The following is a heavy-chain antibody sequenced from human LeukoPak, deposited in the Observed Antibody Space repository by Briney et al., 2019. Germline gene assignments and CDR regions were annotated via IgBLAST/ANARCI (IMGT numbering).Heavy chain of an antibody. CDR1: GGTFSSYA. CDR2: IIPIFGTA. CDR3: ARDPPDSYSSGWYYFDY. V-gene: IGHV1-69*05. Sequence: SVKVSCXASGGTFSSYAISWVRQAHGQGLEWMGRIIPIFGTANYAQKFQGRVTITTDESTSTAYMELSSLRSEDTAVYYCARDPPDSYSSGWYYFDYWGQGTLVTVSS. D-gene: IGHD6-19*01. J-gene: IGHJ4*02.